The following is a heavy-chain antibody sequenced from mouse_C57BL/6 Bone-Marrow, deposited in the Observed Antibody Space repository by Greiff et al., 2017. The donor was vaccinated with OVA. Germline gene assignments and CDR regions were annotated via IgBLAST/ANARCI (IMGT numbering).Heavy chain of an antibody. J-gene: IGHJ2*01. V-gene: IGHV1-76*01. CDR1: GYTFTDYY. D-gene: IGHD1-1*01. CDR2: IYPGSGNT. Sequence: QVQLQQSGAELVRPGASVKLSCKASGYTFTDYYINWVKQRPGQGLEWIARIYPGSGNTYYNEKFKGKATLTAEKSSSTAYMQLSSLTSEDSAVYFWARGVRYSYYFDYWGQGTTLTVSS. CDR3: ARGVRYSYYFDY.